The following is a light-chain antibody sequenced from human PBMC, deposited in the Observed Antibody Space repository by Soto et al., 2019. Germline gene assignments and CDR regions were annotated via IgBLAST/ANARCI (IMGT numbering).Light chain of an antibody. Sequence: DIEMTQSPSSLSASVGDRVTITCRASQSISSYLNWYQQKPGNAPNLLIYAASTLQSGVPSRFSAYGSETDFTLTISNLQAEDFAPYYCQQSYTTPRTFGQGTKVEVK. CDR3: QQSYTTPRT. CDR1: QSISSY. J-gene: IGKJ1*01. CDR2: AAS. V-gene: IGKV1-39*01.